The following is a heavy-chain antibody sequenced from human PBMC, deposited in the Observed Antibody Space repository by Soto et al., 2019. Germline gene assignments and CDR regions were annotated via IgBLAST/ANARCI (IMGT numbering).Heavy chain of an antibody. Sequence: PXETMSLTGAASGGSISSSNWSSCVRQPPGKGLEWIGEIYHSGSANYNPSLKSRVTISVDKSNNQFSLKVRSVTAADTAIYYCARVGLTGSSVDLWGQGTLVTVSS. CDR2: IYHSGSA. CDR1: GGSISSSNW. CDR3: ARVGLTGSSVDL. V-gene: IGHV4-4*02. D-gene: IGHD1-20*01. J-gene: IGHJ4*01.